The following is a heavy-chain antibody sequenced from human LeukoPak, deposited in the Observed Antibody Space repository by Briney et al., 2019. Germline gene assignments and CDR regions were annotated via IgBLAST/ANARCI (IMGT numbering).Heavy chain of an antibody. J-gene: IGHJ3*02. CDR2: IYYSGST. V-gene: IGHV4-59*01. CDR1: GGSISSYY. CDR3: ARASRNYYGSGSYFPWAI. D-gene: IGHD3-10*01. Sequence: PSETLSLTCTVSGGSISSYYWSWIRQPPGKGLEWIGYIYYSGSTNYNPSLKSRVTISVDTSKNQFSLKLSSVTAADTAVYYCARASRNYYGSGSYFPWAIWGQGTMVTVSS.